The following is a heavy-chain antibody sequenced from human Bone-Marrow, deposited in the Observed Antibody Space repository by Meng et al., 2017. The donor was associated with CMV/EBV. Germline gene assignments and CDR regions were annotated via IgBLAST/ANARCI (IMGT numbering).Heavy chain of an antibody. Sequence: GESLKISCAASGFTFSSYGMHWVRQAPGKGLEWVSSISSSSSYIYYADSVKGRFTISRDNAKNSQYLQMNSLRAEDTAVYYCARDAPEENCSSTSCRYYYYYGMDVWGQGTTVTVSS. CDR1: GFTFSSYG. D-gene: IGHD2-2*01. J-gene: IGHJ6*02. CDR2: ISSSSSYI. CDR3: ARDAPEENCSSTSCRYYYYYGMDV. V-gene: IGHV3-21*01.